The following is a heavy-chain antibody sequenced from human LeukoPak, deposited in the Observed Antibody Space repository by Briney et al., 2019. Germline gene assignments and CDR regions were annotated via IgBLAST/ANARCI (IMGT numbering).Heavy chain of an antibody. CDR3: ARDTGFPFFDF. Sequence: ASVKVSCKASGYTFTGYYLHWVRQAPGQGPEWMGKINTNSGVTDYAQNFQGRVTMTRDTSITTAYMELSRLTSDDTAVYYCARDTGFPFFDFWGQGTLVTVSS. CDR1: GYTFTGYY. J-gene: IGHJ4*02. V-gene: IGHV1-2*02. CDR2: INTNSGVT.